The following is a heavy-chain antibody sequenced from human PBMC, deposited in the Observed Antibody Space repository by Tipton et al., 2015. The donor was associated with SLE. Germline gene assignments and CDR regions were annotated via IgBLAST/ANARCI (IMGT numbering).Heavy chain of an antibody. CDR3: AKDWGISGLLQH. D-gene: IGHD3-16*01. V-gene: IGHV3-33*06. CDR1: GFTFSSYG. J-gene: IGHJ1*01. Sequence: SGFTFSSYGMHRVRQALGKGLEWVAVIWYDGSNKYYADSVKGRFTISRDNSKNTLYLQMNSLRAEDTAVYYCAKDWGISGLLQHWGQGTLVTVSS. CDR2: IWYDGSNK.